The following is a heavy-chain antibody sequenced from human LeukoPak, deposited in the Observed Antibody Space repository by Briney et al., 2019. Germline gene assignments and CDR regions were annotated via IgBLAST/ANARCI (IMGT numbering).Heavy chain of an antibody. Sequence: GGSLRLSCAASGFTVSSNYMSWVRQAPGKGLEWVSVIYDDGRTYYADSVKGRFTISRDNSRNIIYPQMNSLRAEDTAVYYCARSFGASNWFDAWGQGTLVTVSS. CDR2: IYDDGRT. D-gene: IGHD3-10*01. CDR1: GFTVSSNY. V-gene: IGHV3-53*01. J-gene: IGHJ5*02. CDR3: ARSFGASNWFDA.